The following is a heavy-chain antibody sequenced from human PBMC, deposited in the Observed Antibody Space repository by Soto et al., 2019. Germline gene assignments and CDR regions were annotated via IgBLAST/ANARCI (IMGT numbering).Heavy chain of an antibody. CDR2: ISGGGDNT. CDR1: GFTFISYA. CDR3: AKDYGLRELLTFLDY. Sequence: EVQLLESGGALVQPGGSLRLSCAASGFTFISYAMSWVRQAPGKGLEWVSAISGGGDNTYYADSVKGRFTISRDNSKNTLFLQMNSLRAEDTAVYYCAKDYGLRELLTFLDYWGQGTLVTVSS. V-gene: IGHV3-23*01. D-gene: IGHD1-7*01. J-gene: IGHJ4*02.